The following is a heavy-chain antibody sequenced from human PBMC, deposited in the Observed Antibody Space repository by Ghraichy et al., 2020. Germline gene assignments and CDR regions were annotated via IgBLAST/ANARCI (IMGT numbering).Heavy chain of an antibody. CDR2: IWSDGSNK. D-gene: IGHD3-22*01. CDR3: ARELLYDSVYYYYGLDA. V-gene: IGHV3-33*08. Sequence: GGSLRLSCAASGFTFSDFGMHWVRQAPGKGLEWVAIIWSDGSNKYYGDSVKGRFTISRDNSKNTLYLQMNSLRAEDTAVYYCARELLYDSVYYYYGLDAWGQGTTVTVSS. J-gene: IGHJ6*02. CDR1: GFTFSDFG.